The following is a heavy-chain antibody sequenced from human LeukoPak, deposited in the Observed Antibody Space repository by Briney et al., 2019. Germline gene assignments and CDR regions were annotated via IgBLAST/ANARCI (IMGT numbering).Heavy chain of an antibody. CDR2: IYYSGST. J-gene: IGHJ4*02. Sequence: PGGSLRLSCAASGFTFTSYTMNWVRQAPGKGLEWIGSIYYSGSTYYNPSLKSRVTISVDTSKNQFSLKLSSVTAADTAVYYCARDPQLRYSSSLYWGQGTLVTVSS. CDR1: GFTFTSYT. CDR3: ARDPQLRYSSSLY. D-gene: IGHD6-13*01. V-gene: IGHV4-38-2*02.